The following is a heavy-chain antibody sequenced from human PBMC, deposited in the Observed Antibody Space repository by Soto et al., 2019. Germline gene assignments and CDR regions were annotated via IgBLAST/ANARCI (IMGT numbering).Heavy chain of an antibody. CDR2: IYWDDEK. Sequence: QITLKESGPPLVKPTQTLTLTCTFSGFSLSTSGVGVGGIRQPPGEFLGWLALIYWDDEKRYSPTLKSALTITKDTSKNQVVLKMTAMDPGDRATYFCAHRRNVDLGPRRSFDYWGQGTQVTVSS. CDR3: AHRRNVDLGPRRSFDY. V-gene: IGHV2-5*02. J-gene: IGHJ4*02. D-gene: IGHD3-9*01. CDR1: GFSLSTSGVG.